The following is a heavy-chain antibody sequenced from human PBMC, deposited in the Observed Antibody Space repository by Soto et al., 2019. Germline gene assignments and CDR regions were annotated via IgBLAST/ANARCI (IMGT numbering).Heavy chain of an antibody. J-gene: IGHJ4*02. CDR2: IYFDGITT. D-gene: IGHD3-10*01. Sequence: GGSLRLSCTASGFPFNTHWMHWVRQSPGKGLVWVSRIYFDGITTNYADSVKGRLTVSRDNAKNTVYLHVNTLRDEDTAVYYCARGASRGFDYWGKGTLVTVSS. V-gene: IGHV3-74*01. CDR3: ARGASRGFDY. CDR1: GFPFNTHW.